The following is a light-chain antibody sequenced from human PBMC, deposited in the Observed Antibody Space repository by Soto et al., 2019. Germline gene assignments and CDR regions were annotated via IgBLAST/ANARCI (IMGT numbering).Light chain of an antibody. CDR1: SSNIGNNY. V-gene: IGLV1-51*01. Sequence: QSVLTQPPSVSAAPGQKVTISCSGSSSNIGNNYVSWYQQLPGTAPKLLIYDNNKRPSGIPDRSSGSKSGTSATLGITGLQTGDEADYYCGTWDSSLSVSYVFGTGTKVTVL. J-gene: IGLJ1*01. CDR2: DNN. CDR3: GTWDSSLSVSYV.